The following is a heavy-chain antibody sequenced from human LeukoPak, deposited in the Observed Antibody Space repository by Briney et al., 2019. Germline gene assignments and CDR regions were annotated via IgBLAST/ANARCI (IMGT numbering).Heavy chain of an antibody. CDR3: ARDLGQLCPRPMCSFDI. CDR2: IIPIFGTP. J-gene: IGHJ3*02. V-gene: IGHV1-69*13. CDR1: GGTFSRYA. D-gene: IGHD2-2*01. Sequence: ASVKVSCKASGGTFSRYAISWVRHAPRQGLEWMGGIIPIFGTPNYAQKFQGRVTITADESTSTAYMEISSLRSEDTAVYYCARDLGQLCPRPMCSFDIWGQGTVVTVSS.